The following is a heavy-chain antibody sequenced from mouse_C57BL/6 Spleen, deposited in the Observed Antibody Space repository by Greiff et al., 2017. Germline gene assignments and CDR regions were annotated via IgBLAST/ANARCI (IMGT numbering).Heavy chain of an antibody. CDR2: ISYDGSN. CDR1: GYSITSGYY. V-gene: IGHV3-6*01. J-gene: IGHJ1*03. D-gene: IGHD5-5*01. CDR3: ARGTTGRYCDV. Sequence: ESGPGLVKPSQSLSLTCSVTGYSITSGYYWNWIRQFPGNKLEWMGYISYDGSNNYNPSLKNRISITRDTSKNQFFLKLNSVTTEDTATYYCARGTTGRYCDVWGTGTTVTVSS.